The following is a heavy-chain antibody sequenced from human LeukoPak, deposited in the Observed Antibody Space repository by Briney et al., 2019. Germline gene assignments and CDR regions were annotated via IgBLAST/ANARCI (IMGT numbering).Heavy chain of an antibody. V-gene: IGHV3-74*01. Sequence: PGGSLRLSCAASGFTISNHWMHWVRQAPAKGLVWVSRINSDGRRTSYADSVKGRFTISRDNAKNTLYLQMNSLRPDDTAVYYCAREVEVVPATMGAYYYYYMDVWGKGTTVTVSS. CDR2: INSDGRRT. CDR3: AREVEVVPATMGAYYYYYMDV. CDR1: GFTISNHW. J-gene: IGHJ6*03. D-gene: IGHD2-2*01.